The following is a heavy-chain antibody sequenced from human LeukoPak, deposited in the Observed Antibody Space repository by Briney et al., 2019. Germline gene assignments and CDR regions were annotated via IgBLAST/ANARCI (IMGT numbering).Heavy chain of an antibody. D-gene: IGHD6-19*01. J-gene: IGHJ4*02. CDR3: ARPLWDGIAVAGTGPFDY. CDR1: GFTFNKYT. CDR2: IVTSSSYI. Sequence: GGSLRLSCAASGFTFNKYTMNWVRQAPGKGLEWVSSIVTSSSYIYYADSVKGRFTISRDNAKNSLYLQMNSLRAEDTAVYYCARPLWDGIAVAGTGPFDYWGQGTLVTVSS. V-gene: IGHV3-21*01.